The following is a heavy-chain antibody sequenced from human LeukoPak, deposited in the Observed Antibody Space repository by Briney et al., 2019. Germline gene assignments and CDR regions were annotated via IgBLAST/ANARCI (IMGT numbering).Heavy chain of an antibody. CDR2: MYTSGNT. CDR1: GGSISSGGYY. Sequence: SQTLSLTCTVSGGSISSGGYYWSWIRQPAGKGLEWIGRMYTSGNTNYNPSLKSRVTMSVDTSKNQFSLKLSSVTAADTAVYYCAREEGGSYGLPDYWGQGTLVTVSS. J-gene: IGHJ4*02. V-gene: IGHV4-61*02. CDR3: AREEGGSYGLPDY. D-gene: IGHD1-26*01.